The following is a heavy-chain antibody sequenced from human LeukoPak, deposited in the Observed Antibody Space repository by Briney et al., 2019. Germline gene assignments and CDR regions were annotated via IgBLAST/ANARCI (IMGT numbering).Heavy chain of an antibody. CDR3: ARHVITVTTFGFSHYYYYMDV. D-gene: IGHD4-11*01. CDR2: IYYSGST. J-gene: IGHJ6*03. V-gene: IGHV4-39*01. Sequence: SETLSLTCTVSGGSISSSSYYWGWIRQPPGKGLEWIGSIYYSGSTYYNPSLKSRVTISVDTSKNQFSLKLSSVTAADTAVYYCARHVITVTTFGFSHYYYYMDVWGKGTTVTASS. CDR1: GGSISSSSYY.